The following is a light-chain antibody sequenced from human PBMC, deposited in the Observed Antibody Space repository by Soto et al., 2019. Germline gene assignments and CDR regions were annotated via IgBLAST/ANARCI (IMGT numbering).Light chain of an antibody. J-gene: IGKJ5*01. CDR1: QSITSY. V-gene: IGKV1-39*01. CDR3: QQSDSTPIT. CDR2: GAS. Sequence: DIQMTQSPSSLSASVGDRVTITCRAGQSITSYLNWYQQKPGKAPKLLIYGASTLQSGVPSRFSGSGSGTDFTLTISSLHPEDFAIYYCQQSDSTPITFGQGTRLEIK.